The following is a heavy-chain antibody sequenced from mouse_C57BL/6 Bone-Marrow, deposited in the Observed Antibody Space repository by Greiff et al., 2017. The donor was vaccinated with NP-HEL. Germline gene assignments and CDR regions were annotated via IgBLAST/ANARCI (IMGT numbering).Heavy chain of an antibody. CDR2: LYPSDSET. V-gene: IGHV1-61*01. CDR3: ARGRGRENFDY. CDR1: GYTFTSYW. Sequence: QVQLQQPGAELVRPGSSVKLSCKASGYTFTSYWMAWVKQRPGQGLEWIGNLYPSDSETHYNQKFKDKATLTVDKSSSTAYMQLSSLTSEDSAVYYCARGRGRENFDYWGQGTTLTVSS. D-gene: IGHD3-3*01. J-gene: IGHJ2*01.